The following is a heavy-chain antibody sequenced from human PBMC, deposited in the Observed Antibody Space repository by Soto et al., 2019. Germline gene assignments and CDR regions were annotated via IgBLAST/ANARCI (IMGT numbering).Heavy chain of an antibody. D-gene: IGHD3-10*01. CDR3: ARDSVFWFGELNYMDV. J-gene: IGHJ6*03. CDR1: DFTVSSNY. V-gene: IGHV3-66*01. CDR2: IYSGGST. Sequence: EVQLVESGGGLVQPGGSLRLSCEAPDFTVSSNYMSWVRQAPGKGLYWVSVIYSGGSTYYSDSVRGRFTSSRDSYKKTIYLQMNSLRAEDTAVYYCARDSVFWFGELNYMDVWGKRNTVTVSS.